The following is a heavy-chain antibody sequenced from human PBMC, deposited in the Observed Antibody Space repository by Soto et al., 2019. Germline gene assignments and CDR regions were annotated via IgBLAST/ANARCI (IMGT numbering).Heavy chain of an antibody. D-gene: IGHD3-3*01. CDR3: DRDRPITIFGVVTRYYYYYGRDG. CDR2: IYSGGST. V-gene: IGHV3-53*01. Sequence: GGSLRLSCAASGFTVSSNYMSWVRQAPGKGLEWVSVIYSGGSTYYADSVKGRFTISRDNSKNTLYLQMNSLRAEDTAVYYCDRDRPITIFGVVTRYYYYYGRDGWGQGTTVTVSS. J-gene: IGHJ6*02. CDR1: GFTVSSNY.